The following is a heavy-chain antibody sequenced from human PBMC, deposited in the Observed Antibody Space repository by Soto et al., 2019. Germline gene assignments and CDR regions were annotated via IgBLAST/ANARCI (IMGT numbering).Heavy chain of an antibody. D-gene: IGHD3-10*01. CDR2: INHSGST. J-gene: IGHJ6*02. V-gene: IGHV4-34*01. Sequence: SETLSLTCAVYGGSFSGYYWSWIRQPPGKGLEWIGEINHSGSTNYNPSLKSRVTISVDTSKNQFSLKLSSVTAADTAVYYCARGRSGSYSTYYYYYYGMDVWGQGTTVTVSS. CDR3: ARGRSGSYSTYYYYYYGMDV. CDR1: GGSFSGYY.